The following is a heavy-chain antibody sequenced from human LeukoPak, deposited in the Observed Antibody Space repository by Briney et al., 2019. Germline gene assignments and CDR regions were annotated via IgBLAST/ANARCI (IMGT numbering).Heavy chain of an antibody. CDR1: GFTFDDYG. V-gene: IGHV3-20*04. Sequence: GGSLRLSCAASGFTFDDYGMSWVRQAPGKGLEWVSGINWNGGSTGYAASVKGRFTISRDNAKNSLYLQMNSLTAEDTALYYCARSYSGSYADAFDIWGQGTMVTVSA. CDR3: ARSYSGSYADAFDI. D-gene: IGHD1-26*01. J-gene: IGHJ3*02. CDR2: INWNGGST.